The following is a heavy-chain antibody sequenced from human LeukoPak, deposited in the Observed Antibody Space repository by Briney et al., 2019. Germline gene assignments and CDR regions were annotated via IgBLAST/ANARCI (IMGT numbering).Heavy chain of an antibody. CDR1: GFTFSSYA. CDR3: ARPEAAAGPRYYYYGMDV. D-gene: IGHD6-13*01. J-gene: IGHJ6*02. Sequence: PGGSLRLSCAASGFTFSSYAMHWVRQAPGKGLEWVAVISYDGSNKYYADSVKGRFTISRDNSKNTLYLQMNSLRAEDTAVYYCARPEAAAGPRYYYYGMDVWGQGTTVTVSS. V-gene: IGHV3-30-3*01. CDR2: ISYDGSNK.